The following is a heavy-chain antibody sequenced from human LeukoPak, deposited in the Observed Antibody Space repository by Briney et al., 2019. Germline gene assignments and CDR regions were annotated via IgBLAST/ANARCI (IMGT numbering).Heavy chain of an antibody. D-gene: IGHD7-27*01. Sequence: SSGTLSFTCTVSGGSISSYYRSWIRQPPGKGLEWIGYIYHSGSTNYNPSLKSRVTTSVDTSKNQFSLKLSSVTAADTAVYYCARANWGSDNWFDPWGQGTLVTVSS. CDR1: GGSISSYY. CDR2: IYHSGST. J-gene: IGHJ5*02. CDR3: ARANWGSDNWFDP. V-gene: IGHV4-59*01.